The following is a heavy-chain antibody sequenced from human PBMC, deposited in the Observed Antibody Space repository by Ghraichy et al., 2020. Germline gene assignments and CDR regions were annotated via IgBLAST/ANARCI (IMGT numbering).Heavy chain of an antibody. CDR1: GGSVTSDPYS. CDR3: AVLASNGVDV. Sequence: SETLSLTCTVSGGSVTSDPYSWTWVRQPSGKGLEWIGYVYHSGSAFSNPSLKSRVAISVDRSENQFSLKLSSVSAAVTAVYFCAVLASNGVDVWGQGTKVTVSS. J-gene: IGHJ6*02. D-gene: IGHD3-3*01. V-gene: IGHV4-30-2*01. CDR2: VYHSGSA.